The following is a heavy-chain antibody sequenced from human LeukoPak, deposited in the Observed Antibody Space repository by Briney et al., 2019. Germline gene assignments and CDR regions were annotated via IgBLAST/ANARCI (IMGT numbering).Heavy chain of an antibody. V-gene: IGHV3-33*01. CDR1: GFTFSSHG. Sequence: GGSLRLSCVASGFTFSSHGMHWVCQAPGKGLEWVAVIWYDGSKRYYADSVKGRFIISRDNSKNTLDLQMNSLRAEDTAVYFCARMLTASLDYWGQGTLVTVSS. CDR3: ARMLTASLDY. D-gene: IGHD2-21*02. J-gene: IGHJ4*02. CDR2: IWYDGSKR.